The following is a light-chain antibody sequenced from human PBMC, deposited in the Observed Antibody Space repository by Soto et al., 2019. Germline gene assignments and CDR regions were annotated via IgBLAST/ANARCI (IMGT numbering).Light chain of an antibody. CDR2: RNN. CDR3: AAWDDSLSVV. J-gene: IGLJ2*01. CDR1: SSNIGSNY. V-gene: IGLV1-47*01. Sequence: QAVVTQPPSASGTPGQRVTISCSGSSSNIGSNYVYWYQQLPGTAPKLLIYRNNQRPSGVPDRFSGSKSGTSASLAISGLRSEDEGDYYCAAWDDSLSVVFGGGTKLTVL.